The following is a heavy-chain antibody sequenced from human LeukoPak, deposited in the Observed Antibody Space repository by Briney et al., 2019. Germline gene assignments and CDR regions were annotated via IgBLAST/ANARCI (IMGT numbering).Heavy chain of an antibody. Sequence: GGSLRLSCAASGFTFSDYWTSWVRQAPGKGLEWVANIKQDGSEKYYVDSVKGRFTISRDNAKNSLYLQMNSLRAEDTAVYYCARAIWRPYYYYMDVWGKGTTVTVSS. CDR1: GFTFSDYW. V-gene: IGHV3-7*01. CDR3: ARAIWRPYYYYMDV. D-gene: IGHD3-3*01. CDR2: IKQDGSEK. J-gene: IGHJ6*03.